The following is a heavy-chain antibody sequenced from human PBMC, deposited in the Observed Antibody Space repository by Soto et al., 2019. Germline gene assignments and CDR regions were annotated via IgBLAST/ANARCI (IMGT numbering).Heavy chain of an antibody. CDR2: INPDGGEQ. D-gene: IGHD3-9*01. J-gene: IGHJ4*02. CDR3: ARNLRYSQFDY. Sequence: EVQLVVSGGGSVQPGGSLRLSGAASGFTFATSGLSWVRQPPGTGLEQVASINPDGGEQNNVDSVRGRFTISRDNAGKSLYLQLKSLRAEDTAVFYCARNLRYSQFDYWGQGALFTVSS. CDR1: GFTFATSG. V-gene: IGHV3-7*01.